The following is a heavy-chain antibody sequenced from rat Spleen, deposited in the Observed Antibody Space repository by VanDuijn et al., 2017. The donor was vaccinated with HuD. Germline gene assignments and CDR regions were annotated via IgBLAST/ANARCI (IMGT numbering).Heavy chain of an antibody. D-gene: IGHD4-3*01. Sequence: EVQLVESGGGLVQPGRSLKLSCVASGFTFSDYHMAWVRQAPTKGLEWVATISYDGSSTYYRDSVKGRFTISRDNAKSTLYLQMDSLRSEDTATYYCARHSGYQGFAYWGQGTLVTVSS. CDR1: GFTFSDYH. CDR3: ARHSGYQGFAY. V-gene: IGHV5-7*01. CDR2: ISYDGSST. J-gene: IGHJ3*01.